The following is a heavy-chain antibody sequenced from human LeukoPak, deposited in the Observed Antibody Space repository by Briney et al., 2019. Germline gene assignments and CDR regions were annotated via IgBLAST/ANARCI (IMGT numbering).Heavy chain of an antibody. CDR3: ARVFGVARPGNRVYYFDY. CDR2: INPNSGGT. Sequence: ASVKVSCKASGYTFTGYYMHWVRQAPGQGLEWMGWINPNSGGTNYAQKFQSRVTMTRDTSISTAYMELSRLRSDDTAVYYCARVFGVARPGNRVYYFDYWGQGTLVTVSS. V-gene: IGHV1-2*02. D-gene: IGHD3-3*01. J-gene: IGHJ4*02. CDR1: GYTFTGYY.